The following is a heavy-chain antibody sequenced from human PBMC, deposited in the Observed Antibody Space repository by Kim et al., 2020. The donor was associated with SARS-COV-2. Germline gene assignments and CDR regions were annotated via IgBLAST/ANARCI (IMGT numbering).Heavy chain of an antibody. Sequence: GSTNYNPSLKSRVTISVDTSKNQFSLKLSSVTAADTAVYYCARGSSIADHWGQGTLVTVSS. CDR3: ARGSSIADH. V-gene: IGHV4-59*09. CDR2: GST. J-gene: IGHJ4*02. D-gene: IGHD6-6*01.